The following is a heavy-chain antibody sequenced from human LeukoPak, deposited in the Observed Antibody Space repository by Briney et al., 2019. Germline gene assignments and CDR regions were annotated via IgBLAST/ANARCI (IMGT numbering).Heavy chain of an antibody. V-gene: IGHV3-30*02. CDR2: IRYDGSNK. CDR3: AKDSSVYYYDSRSLDY. CDR1: GFTFSSYG. D-gene: IGHD3-22*01. Sequence: PGGSLRLSCAASGFTFSSYGMHWVRQAPGKGLERVTFIRYDGSNKYYADSVKGRFTISRDNSKNTLYLQMNSLRAEDTAVYYCAKDSSVYYYDSRSLDYWGQGTLVTVSS. J-gene: IGHJ4*02.